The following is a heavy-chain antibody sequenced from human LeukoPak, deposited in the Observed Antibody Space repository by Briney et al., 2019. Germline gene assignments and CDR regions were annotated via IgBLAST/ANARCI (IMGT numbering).Heavy chain of an antibody. CDR3: ARDLRGYYSFDY. V-gene: IGHV3-30-3*01. CDR2: ISYDGSNK. D-gene: IGHD3-22*01. CDR1: GFTFRSYA. Sequence: GGSLRLSCAASGFTFRSYAMHWVRQAPGKGLGGVAVISYDGSNKDYADSVKGRFTISRDNPKNTLYLQMNSLRAEDTAVYYCARDLRGYYSFDYWGQGTLVTVSS. J-gene: IGHJ4*02.